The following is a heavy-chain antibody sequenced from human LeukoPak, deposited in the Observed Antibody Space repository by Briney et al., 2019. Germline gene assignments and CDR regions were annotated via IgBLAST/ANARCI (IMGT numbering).Heavy chain of an antibody. D-gene: IGHD2-15*01. V-gene: IGHV1-18*01. J-gene: IGHJ3*02. CDR3: ARDLIVVVVAVPGADAFDI. Sequence: GASVKVSCKASGYTFTSYGISWVRQAPGQGLEWMGWISAYNGNTNYAQKLQGRVTMTTDTSTSTAYMELRSLRSDDTAVYYCARDLIVVVVAVPGADAFDIWGQGTMVTVSS. CDR1: GYTFTSYG. CDR2: ISAYNGNT.